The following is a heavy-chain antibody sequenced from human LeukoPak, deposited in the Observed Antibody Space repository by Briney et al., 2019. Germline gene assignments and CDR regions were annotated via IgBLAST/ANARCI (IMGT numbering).Heavy chain of an antibody. CDR3: TSGVDYGDRFYYYYGMDV. CDR1: GVTFGDYA. J-gene: IGHJ6*02. CDR2: IRSKAYGGTT. Sequence: GGSLRLSCTASGVTFGDYAMSWVRQAPGKGLEWEGFIRSKAYGGTTEYAASVKGRFTISRDDSKSITYLQMNSLKTEDTAVYYCTSGVDYGDRFYYYYGMDVWGQGTTVTVSS. D-gene: IGHD4-17*01. V-gene: IGHV3-49*04.